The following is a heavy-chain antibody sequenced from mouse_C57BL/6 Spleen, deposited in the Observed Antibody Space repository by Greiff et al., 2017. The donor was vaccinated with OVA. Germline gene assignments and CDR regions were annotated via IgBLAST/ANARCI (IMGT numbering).Heavy chain of an antibody. CDR1: GFTFSDYY. CDR2: INYDGSST. V-gene: IGHV5-16*01. D-gene: IGHD1-1*02. J-gene: IGHJ3*01. CDR3: AREGDYGAWFAY. Sequence: EVKVVESEGGLVQPGSSMKLSCTASGFTFSDYYMAWVRQVPEKGLEWVANINYDGSSTYYLDSLKSRFIISRDNAKNILYLQMSSLKSEDTATYYCAREGDYGAWFAYWGQGTLVTVSA.